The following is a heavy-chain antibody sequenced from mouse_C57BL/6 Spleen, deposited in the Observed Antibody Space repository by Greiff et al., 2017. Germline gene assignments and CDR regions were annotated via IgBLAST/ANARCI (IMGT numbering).Heavy chain of an antibody. CDR3: ARRDYYGSSYVGDYFDY. J-gene: IGHJ2*01. CDR1: GYTFTDYY. D-gene: IGHD1-1*01. CDR2: IYPGSGNT. V-gene: IGHV1-76*01. Sequence: QVQLKQSGAELVRPGASVKLSCKASGYTFTDYYINWVKQRPGQGLEWIARIYPGSGNTYYNEKFKGKATLTAEKSSSTAYMQLSSLTSEDSAVYFCARRDYYGSSYVGDYFDYWGQGTTLTVSS.